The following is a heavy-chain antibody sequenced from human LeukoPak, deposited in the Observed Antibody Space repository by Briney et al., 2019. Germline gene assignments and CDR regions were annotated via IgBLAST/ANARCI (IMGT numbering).Heavy chain of an antibody. D-gene: IGHD3-22*01. CDR2: IKYDGTHK. CDR1: GFIFNNHA. Sequence: GGSLRLSCAASGFIFNNHAMAWVRQAPGKGLEWVANIKYDGTHKFYADSVKGRFTISRDNAKNSLFLEMNSLTADDTAVYFCASSHDSSGNDWGQGTLVTVSS. V-gene: IGHV3-7*01. CDR3: ASSHDSSGND. J-gene: IGHJ4*02.